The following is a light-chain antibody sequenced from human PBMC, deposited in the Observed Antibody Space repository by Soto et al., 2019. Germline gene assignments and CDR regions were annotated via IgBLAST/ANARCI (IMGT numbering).Light chain of an antibody. CDR2: DVT. CDR3: LSYTSSDTYV. V-gene: IGLV2-14*01. CDR1: STDVGGYKH. J-gene: IGLJ1*01. Sequence: QSALTQPASVSGSPGQSITISCTGTSTDVGGYKHVSWYQQHPGKAPKFMIYDVTSRPSGISNRFSGSKSGNTAFLIISGLQAEDEADYYCLSYTSSDTYVFGTGTKDTDL.